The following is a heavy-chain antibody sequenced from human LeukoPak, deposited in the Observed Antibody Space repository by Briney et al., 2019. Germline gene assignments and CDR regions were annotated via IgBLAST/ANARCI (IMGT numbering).Heavy chain of an antibody. J-gene: IGHJ4*02. Sequence: SETLSLTCTVSGGSVSSGSYYWSWIRQPPGKGLEWIGYIYYSGSTNYNPTLKSRVTISVDTSKNQFSLKLSSVTAADTAVYYCAREEQWGQGTLVTVSS. V-gene: IGHV4-61*01. D-gene: IGHD1-26*01. CDR3: AREEQ. CDR1: GGSVSSGSYY. CDR2: IYYSGST.